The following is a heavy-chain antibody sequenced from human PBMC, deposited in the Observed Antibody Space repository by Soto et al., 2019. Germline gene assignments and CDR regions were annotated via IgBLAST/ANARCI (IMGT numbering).Heavy chain of an antibody. Sequence: SETLSLTCAVSGGSISSSNWWSWVRQPPGKGLEWIGEIYHSGSTNYNPSLKSRVTISVDKSKNQFSLKLSSVTAADTAAYYCASARGYSYGLAGHYYYGMGVWGQGTTVTVSS. V-gene: IGHV4-4*02. CDR1: GGSISSSNW. CDR3: ASARGYSYGLAGHYYYGMGV. D-gene: IGHD5-18*01. CDR2: IYHSGST. J-gene: IGHJ6*02.